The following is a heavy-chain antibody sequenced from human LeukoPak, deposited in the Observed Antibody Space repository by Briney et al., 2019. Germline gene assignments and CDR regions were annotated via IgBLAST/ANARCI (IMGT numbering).Heavy chain of an antibody. CDR2: ITPIFGTA. V-gene: IGHV1-69*05. J-gene: IGHJ5*02. CDR3: AREGLAGYAWFDP. CDR1: GGTFSSYA. D-gene: IGHD3-16*01. Sequence: GASVKVSCKASGGTFSSYAISWVRQAPGQGLEWMGGITPIFGTANYAQKFQGRVTITTDESTSTAYMELSSLRSEDTAVYYCAREGLAGYAWFDPWGQGTLVTVSS.